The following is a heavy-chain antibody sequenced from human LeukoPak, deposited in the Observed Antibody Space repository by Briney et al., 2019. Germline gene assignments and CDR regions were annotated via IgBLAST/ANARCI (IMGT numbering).Heavy chain of an antibody. Sequence: SETLSLTCTVSGGSISSYYWSWIRQPAGKGLEWIGRIYTSGSTNYNPSLKSRVTISVDTSKNQFSLKLSSVTAADTAVYYCARGAYCGGDCFYYFDYWGQGTLVTVSS. CDR2: IYTSGST. J-gene: IGHJ4*02. V-gene: IGHV4-4*07. CDR1: GGSISSYY. D-gene: IGHD2-21*02. CDR3: ARGAYCGGDCFYYFDY.